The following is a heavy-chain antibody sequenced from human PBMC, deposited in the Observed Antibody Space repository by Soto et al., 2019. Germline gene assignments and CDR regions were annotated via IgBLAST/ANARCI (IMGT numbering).Heavy chain of an antibody. CDR2: INPSGGST. CDR3: ARDSITIFGVVIYGMDV. D-gene: IGHD3-3*01. J-gene: IGHJ6*02. V-gene: IGHV1-46*01. Sequence: ASVKVSCKASGYTFTSYYMHWVRQAPGQRLEWMGIINPSGGSTSYAQKFQGRVTMTRDTSTSTVYMELSSLRSEDTAVYYCARDSITIFGVVIYGMDVWGQGTTVTVSS. CDR1: GYTFTSYY.